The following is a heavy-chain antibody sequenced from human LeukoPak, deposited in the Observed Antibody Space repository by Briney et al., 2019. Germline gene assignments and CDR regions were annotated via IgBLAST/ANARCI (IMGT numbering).Heavy chain of an antibody. Sequence: GESLRISFKGSGYSFTNYWISWVRQMPGKGLEWMGRIDPSDSYTNYSPSFQGHVTISADKSISTAYLQWSSLKASDTAMYYCARHYRYYYDSSDYYYGASGAFDIWGQGTMVTVSS. CDR1: GYSFTNYW. D-gene: IGHD3-22*01. J-gene: IGHJ3*02. CDR2: IDPSDSYT. CDR3: ARHYRYYYDSSDYYYGASGAFDI. V-gene: IGHV5-10-1*01.